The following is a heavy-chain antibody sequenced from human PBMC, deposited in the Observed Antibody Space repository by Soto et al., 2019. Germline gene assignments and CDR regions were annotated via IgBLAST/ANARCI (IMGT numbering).Heavy chain of an antibody. J-gene: IGHJ6*02. D-gene: IGHD1-26*01. Sequence: EVQLVESGGGLVQPGGSLRLSCAASGFTFSSYWMHWVRQAPGKGLVWVSRINSDGSSTSYADSVKGRFTISRDNAKNTLYLQMNSLRAKDTAVYYCARDPGSYYYYYGMDVWGQGTTVTVSS. CDR1: GFTFSSYW. V-gene: IGHV3-74*01. CDR2: INSDGSST. CDR3: ARDPGSYYYYYGMDV.